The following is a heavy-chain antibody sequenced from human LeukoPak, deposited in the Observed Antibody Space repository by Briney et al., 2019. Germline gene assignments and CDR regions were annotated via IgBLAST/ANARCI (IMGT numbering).Heavy chain of an antibody. CDR1: GFTFSSYW. J-gene: IGHJ4*01. D-gene: IGHD6-13*01. V-gene: IGHV3-7*01. CDR3: ARDGTAAGLYFDL. CDR2: IRQDGGEK. Sequence: GGSPRLSCAVSGFTFSSYWMNWVRQAPGKGLEWVASIRQDGGEKSYVDSVKGRFTLSRDNTKNSLYLQMSSLRAEDTAVYYCARDGTAAGLYFDLWGQGTLVTVSS.